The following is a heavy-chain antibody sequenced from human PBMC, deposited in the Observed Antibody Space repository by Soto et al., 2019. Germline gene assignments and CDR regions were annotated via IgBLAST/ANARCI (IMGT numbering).Heavy chain of an antibody. J-gene: IGHJ4*02. CDR3: VKAGMIAAAGKIWACTGFDY. D-gene: IGHD6-13*01. CDR2: ISSNGGST. V-gene: IGHV3-64D*08. Sequence: GGSLRLSCSASGFTFSSYAMHWVRQAPGKGLEYVSAISSNGGSTYYADSVKGRFTISRDNSKNTLYLQMSSLRAEDTAVYYCVKAGMIAAAGKIWACTGFDYWGQGTLVTVSS. CDR1: GFTFSSYA.